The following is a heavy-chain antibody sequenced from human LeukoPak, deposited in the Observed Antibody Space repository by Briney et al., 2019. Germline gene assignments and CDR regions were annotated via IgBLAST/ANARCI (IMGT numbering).Heavy chain of an antibody. CDR2: INCNSGDA. V-gene: IGHV1-2*02. D-gene: IGHD2-8*01. CDR3: ARSAGHCSNGICFTDYYMDV. CDR1: GYSFTEHY. J-gene: IGHJ6*03. Sequence: ASVQVSCKASGYSFTEHYIYWVRQAPGQGLAWVGRINCNSGDANSAQKFQGRVTMTRDTSVSTAYMDLSSVTSDDTAVYFCARSAGHCSNGICFTDYYMDVWGRGTTLIVSS.